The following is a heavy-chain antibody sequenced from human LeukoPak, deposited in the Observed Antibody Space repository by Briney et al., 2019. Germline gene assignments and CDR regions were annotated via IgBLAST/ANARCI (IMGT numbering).Heavy chain of an antibody. Sequence: PGGSLRLSCEASGFTFSRYSMHWVRQAPGKGLVGVSRINSDGSGTHYTDVVKGRFTISRDNAKNTLYLQVNGLRAEDTAVYYGARESLMVYEPIYCWGQGTLVTVSS. CDR1: GFTFSRYS. CDR3: ARESLMVYEPIYC. V-gene: IGHV3-74*01. CDR2: INSDGSGT. J-gene: IGHJ4*02. D-gene: IGHD2-8*01.